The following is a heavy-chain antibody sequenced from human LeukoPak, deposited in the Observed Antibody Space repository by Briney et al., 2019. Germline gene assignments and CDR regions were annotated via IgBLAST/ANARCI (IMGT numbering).Heavy chain of an antibody. D-gene: IGHD3-10*01. Sequence: SETLSLTCTVSGGSISSSSYYWGWIRQPPGKGLEWIGSIYYSGSTYYNPSLKSRVTISVDTSKNQFSLKLSSVTAADTAVYYCALLGITMVRGVLKLGWFDPWGQGTLVTVSS. V-gene: IGHV4-39*01. CDR1: GGSISSSSYY. CDR2: IYYSGST. J-gene: IGHJ5*02. CDR3: ALLGITMVRGVLKLGWFDP.